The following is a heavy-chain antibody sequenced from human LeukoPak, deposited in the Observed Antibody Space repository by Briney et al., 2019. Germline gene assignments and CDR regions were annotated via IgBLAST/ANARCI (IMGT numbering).Heavy chain of an antibody. Sequence: GGSLRLSCAASGFTFSDYYMSWIRQAPGKGLEWDSYISSSGSTIYYADSVKGRFTISRDNAKNSLYLQMNSLRAEDTAVYYCARDSHRWLQRGVTFDYWGQGTLVTVSS. CDR2: ISSSGSTI. D-gene: IGHD5-24*01. CDR3: ARDSHRWLQRGVTFDY. J-gene: IGHJ4*02. V-gene: IGHV3-11*01. CDR1: GFTFSDYY.